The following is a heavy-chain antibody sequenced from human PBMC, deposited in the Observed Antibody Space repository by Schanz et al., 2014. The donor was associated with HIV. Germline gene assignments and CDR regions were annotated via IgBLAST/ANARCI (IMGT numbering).Heavy chain of an antibody. CDR3: ARTPYYFDY. J-gene: IGHJ4*02. Sequence: QVQLQESGPGLVRPSDTLSLNCTVSGGSLDKYYWSWLRQSLGKGLEWIGYIYHSGSTNYNPSLKSRVTISVDTSKTQFSLRLNSVTAADTAVYYCARTPYYFDYWGQGTLVTVSS. CDR2: IYHSGST. V-gene: IGHV4-59*07. CDR1: GGSLDKYY.